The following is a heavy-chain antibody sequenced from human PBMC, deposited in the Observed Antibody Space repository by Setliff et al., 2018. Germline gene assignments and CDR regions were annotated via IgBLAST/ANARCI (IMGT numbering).Heavy chain of an antibody. Sequence: SETLSLTCDVSGYSISSGYCWGWIRQPPGKGLEWIGSICHSGSTHYNPSLKSRVTISVDTSKNQFSLNLSSVTAADTAVYFCARDNPIVGATDYWGQGILVTVSS. D-gene: IGHD1-26*01. CDR1: GYSISSGYC. J-gene: IGHJ4*02. CDR3: ARDNPIVGATDY. CDR2: ICHSGST. V-gene: IGHV4-38-2*02.